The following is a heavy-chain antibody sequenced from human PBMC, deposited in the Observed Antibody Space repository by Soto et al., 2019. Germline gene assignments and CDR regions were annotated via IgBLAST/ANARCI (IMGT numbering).Heavy chain of an antibody. CDR2: INPNSGGT. CDR1: GYTFTGYY. V-gene: IGHV1-2*02. Sequence: ASVKVSCKASGYTFTGYYMHWVRQAPGQGLEWMGWINPNSGGTNYAQKFQGRVTMTRDTSISTAYMELSRLRSDDTAVYYCARGRVLRFLEWLPDDAFDIWGQGTMVTVSS. CDR3: ARGRVLRFLEWLPDDAFDI. J-gene: IGHJ3*02. D-gene: IGHD3-3*01.